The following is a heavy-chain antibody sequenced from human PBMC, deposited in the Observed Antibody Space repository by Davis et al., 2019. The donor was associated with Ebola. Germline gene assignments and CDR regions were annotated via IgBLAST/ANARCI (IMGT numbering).Heavy chain of an antibody. D-gene: IGHD2-2*01. J-gene: IGHJ6*04. V-gene: IGHV1-8*01. CDR2: MNPNSGNT. CDR1: GYTFTSYD. CDR3: ARDGSSTSAIYYYYGMDV. Sequence: ASVKVSCKASGYTFTSYDINWVRQDTGQGLEWMGWMNPNSGNTGYAQKFQGRVTMTRNTSISTAYMELSSLRSEDTAVYYCARDGSSTSAIYYYYGMDVWGKGTTVTVSS.